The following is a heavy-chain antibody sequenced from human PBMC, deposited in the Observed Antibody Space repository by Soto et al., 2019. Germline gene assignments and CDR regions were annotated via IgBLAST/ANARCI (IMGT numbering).Heavy chain of an antibody. V-gene: IGHV3-21*06. CDR1: AFAFSEYS. CDR2: ISPRSAYI. Sequence: EVHLVESGGGLVKPGGSLRLSCAASAFAFSEYSMNWVRQAPGKGLEWVSSISPRSAYIHYADSVKGRFIISRDDAKNAIYLQMNRLRVEDTAVYYCGTLIKTYYHDSGEHSQDYWGQGTLVTVSS. CDR3: GTLIKTYYHDSGEHSQDY. J-gene: IGHJ4*02. D-gene: IGHD2-15*01.